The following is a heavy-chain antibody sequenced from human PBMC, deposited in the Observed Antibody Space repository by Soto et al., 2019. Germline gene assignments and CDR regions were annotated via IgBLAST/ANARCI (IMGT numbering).Heavy chain of an antibody. CDR3: ARESPSYYYDSSGYYFRHAPPKSSTFDY. D-gene: IGHD3-22*01. Sequence: LXLTCAVYVGSLSGYYWSWIRQPPGKGLEWIGEINHSGSTNYNPSLKSRVTISVDTSKNQFSLKLSSVTAADTAVYYCARESPSYYYDSSGYYFRHAPPKSSTFDYWGQGTLVTGSS. V-gene: IGHV4-34*01. CDR1: VGSLSGYY. CDR2: INHSGST. J-gene: IGHJ4*02.